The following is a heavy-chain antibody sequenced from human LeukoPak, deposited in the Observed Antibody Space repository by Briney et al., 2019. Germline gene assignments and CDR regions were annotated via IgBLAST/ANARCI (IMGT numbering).Heavy chain of an antibody. J-gene: IGHJ6*03. CDR2: IYHSGST. CDR1: GYSISSGYY. D-gene: IGHD5-18*01. V-gene: IGHV4-38-2*02. CDR3: ASGFVDTATHYYMDV. Sequence: SETLSLTCTVSGYSISSGYYWGWIRQPPGKGLEWIGSIYHSGSTYYNPSLKSRVTISVDTSKNQFSLKLSSVTAADTAVYYCASGFVDTATHYYMDVWGKGTTVTVSS.